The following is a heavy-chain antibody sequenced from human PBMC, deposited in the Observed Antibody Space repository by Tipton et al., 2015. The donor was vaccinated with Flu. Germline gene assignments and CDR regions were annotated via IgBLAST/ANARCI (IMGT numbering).Heavy chain of an antibody. V-gene: IGHV3-7*01. CDR3: ARASGVLEWRSWTFDS. CDR2: IKQDGSDK. D-gene: IGHD3-3*01. CDR1: GFTSSSYW. Sequence: SLRLSCAASGFTSSSYWMTWVRQAPGKGLEWVANIKQDGSDKSFVSSVKGRFTISRDNAENSLYLQMNNLKVEDTAVYYCARASGVLEWRSWTFDSWGKGSLVTVSS. J-gene: IGHJ4*02.